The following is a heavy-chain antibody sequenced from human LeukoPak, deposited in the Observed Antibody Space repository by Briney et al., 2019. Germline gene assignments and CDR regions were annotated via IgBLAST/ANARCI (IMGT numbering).Heavy chain of an antibody. Sequence: SETLSLTCTVSGGSISSYYWGWIRQPPGKGLEWIGYIDDSGSTNYNPSLKSRVTISVDTSKNQFSLKLSSVTAADTAVYYCARERGDFRFVDIWGQGTMVIVSS. V-gene: IGHV4-59*01. J-gene: IGHJ3*02. CDR1: GGSISSYY. CDR3: ARERGDFRFVDI. CDR2: IDDSGST. D-gene: IGHD3-16*01.